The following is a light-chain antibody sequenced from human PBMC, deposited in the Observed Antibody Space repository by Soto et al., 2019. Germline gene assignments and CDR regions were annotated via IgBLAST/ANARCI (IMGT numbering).Light chain of an antibody. Sequence: QSSLTQPPSASGSPGQSVTISCTGASSDVGGYNFVSWYQQHPGKAPKLMIYEVTKRPSGVPDRFSGSKSGNTASLTVSWLQVEEEANYYCTSYAGSNNYVFGSGTKVTVL. J-gene: IGLJ1*01. V-gene: IGLV2-8*01. CDR2: EVT. CDR1: SSDVGGYNF. CDR3: TSYAGSNNYV.